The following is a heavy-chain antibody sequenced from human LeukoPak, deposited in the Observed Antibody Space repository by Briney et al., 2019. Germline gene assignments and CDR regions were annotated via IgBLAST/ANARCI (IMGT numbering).Heavy chain of an antibody. CDR3: ARGVTRQQSTTRGY. Sequence: GASVKVSSKASGYTFTGYYMHWVRQAPGQGLEWMGWINPNSGGTNYAQKFQGRVTMTRDTSISTAYMELSRLRSDDTAVYYCARGVTRQQSTTRGYWGQGTLVTVSS. J-gene: IGHJ4*02. CDR1: GYTFTGYY. D-gene: IGHD6-13*01. CDR2: INPNSGGT. V-gene: IGHV1-2*02.